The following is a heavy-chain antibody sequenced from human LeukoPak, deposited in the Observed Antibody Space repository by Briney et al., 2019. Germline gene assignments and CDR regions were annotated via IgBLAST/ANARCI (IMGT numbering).Heavy chain of an antibody. CDR1: GFTFDDFA. CDR3: AKDLGYSGYDEIYYYGMDV. V-gene: IGHV3-9*01. J-gene: IGHJ6*02. CDR2: ISWNSGSI. D-gene: IGHD5-12*01. Sequence: GRSLRLSCAASGFTFDDFAMHWVRQAPGKGLEWVSGISWNSGSIGYADSVKGRFTISRDNAKNSLYLRMNSLRAEDTALYYCAKDLGYSGYDEIYYYGMDVWGQGTTVTVSS.